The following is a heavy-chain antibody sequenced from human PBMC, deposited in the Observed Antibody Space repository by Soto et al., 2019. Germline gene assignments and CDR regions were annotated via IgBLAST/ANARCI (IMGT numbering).Heavy chain of an antibody. CDR2: ISGGGSNT. CDR3: AKDSNKYSSSLRGRYFDY. Sequence: EVQLLESGGGLVQRGGSLRLSCAASGFPFSSYDMSWVRQAPGKGLEWVSGISGGGSNTFYADYVKGRFTISRDNSKNTLLLQMNSLGAEDTAVYYCAKDSNKYSSSLRGRYFDYWGQGIGVTVSS. CDR1: GFPFSSYD. J-gene: IGHJ4*02. V-gene: IGHV3-23*01. D-gene: IGHD4-4*01.